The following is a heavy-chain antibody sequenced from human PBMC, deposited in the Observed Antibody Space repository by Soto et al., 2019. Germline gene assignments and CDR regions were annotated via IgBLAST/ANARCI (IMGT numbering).Heavy chain of an antibody. CDR2: IKPEGSEK. CDR3: ARPDYSKTGY. V-gene: IGHV3-7*01. J-gene: IGHJ4*02. CDR1: GFTFSSYW. Sequence: VWALRVSCAASGFTFSSYWMSGVLQAPGKGLEWVANIKPEGSEKYYGDSVKGRFTISRDNAKNSLYLQTNSLRAEDKAVYFCARPDYSKTGYWGPGTLVIVSA. D-gene: IGHD4-4*01.